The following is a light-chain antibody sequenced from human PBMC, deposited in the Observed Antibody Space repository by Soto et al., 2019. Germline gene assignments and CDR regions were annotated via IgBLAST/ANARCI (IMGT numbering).Light chain of an antibody. CDR2: DAS. V-gene: IGKV1-5*01. CDR3: QQYNSYSGT. CDR1: QSISSW. Sequence: IQITQSHSTLSASVGDRVTITCRASQSISSWLAWYQQKPGKAPKLLIYDASSLESGVPSRFSGSGSGTEFTLTISSLQPDDFATYYCQQYNSYSGTFGQGTKVDIK. J-gene: IGKJ1*01.